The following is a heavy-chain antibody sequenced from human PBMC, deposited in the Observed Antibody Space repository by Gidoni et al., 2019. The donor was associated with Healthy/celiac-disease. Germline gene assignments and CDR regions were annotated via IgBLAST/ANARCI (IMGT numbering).Heavy chain of an antibody. CDR1: GFTFSSYG. D-gene: IGHD6-19*01. V-gene: IGHV3-30*18. J-gene: IGHJ3*02. CDR2: ISYDGSNK. Sequence: QVQLVESGGGVVQPGRSLRLSCAASGFTFSSYGMHWVRQAPGKGLEWVAVISYDGSNKYYADSVKGRFTISRDNSKNTLYLQMNSLRAEDTAVYYCAKVGYSSGWSNAFDIWGQGTMVTVSS. CDR3: AKVGYSSGWSNAFDI.